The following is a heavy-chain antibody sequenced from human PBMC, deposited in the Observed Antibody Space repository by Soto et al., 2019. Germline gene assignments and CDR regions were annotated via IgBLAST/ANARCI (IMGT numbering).Heavy chain of an antibody. CDR3: ARGDPPASGWPYYFYGMDV. CDR2: LSHIGST. Sequence: QVQLKQWGAGLLKPSETLSLTCTVSGGSFSGSYWSWIRQPPGKGLEWIGELSHIGSTKYNPSLKSRVTISADTSKNEFSLKLTSVTAADTAVYYCARGDPPASGWPYYFYGMDVW. D-gene: IGHD6-19*01. CDR1: GGSFSGSY. J-gene: IGHJ6*01. V-gene: IGHV4-34*01.